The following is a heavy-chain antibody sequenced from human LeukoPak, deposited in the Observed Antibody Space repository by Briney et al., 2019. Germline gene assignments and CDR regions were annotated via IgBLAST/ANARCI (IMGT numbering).Heavy chain of an antibody. CDR2: ISAYNGNT. Sequence: ASVKVSCKASGYTFTSYGVSWVRQAPGQGLEWMGWISAYNGNTNYAQKLLGRVTMTTDTSTSTAYMELRSLRSDDTAVYYCARDGAVVDIVVVPAAINWFDPWGQGTLVTVSS. CDR3: ARDGAVVDIVVVPAAINWFDP. D-gene: IGHD2-2*02. V-gene: IGHV1-18*01. CDR1: GYTFTSYG. J-gene: IGHJ5*02.